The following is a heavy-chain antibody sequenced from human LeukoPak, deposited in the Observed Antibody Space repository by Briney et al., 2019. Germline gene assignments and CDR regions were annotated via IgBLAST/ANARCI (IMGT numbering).Heavy chain of an antibody. J-gene: IGHJ4*02. Sequence: GGSLRLSCAASGFTFSSYGMNWVRQAPGKGLEWVSSISSSSSNKYYADSVKGRFTISRDNAKNSLYLQMNSLRAEDTAVYYCARALGGSGSYYEDYWGQGTLVTVSS. CDR3: ARALGGSGSYYEDY. CDR2: ISSSSSNK. V-gene: IGHV3-21*01. CDR1: GFTFSSYG. D-gene: IGHD3-10*01.